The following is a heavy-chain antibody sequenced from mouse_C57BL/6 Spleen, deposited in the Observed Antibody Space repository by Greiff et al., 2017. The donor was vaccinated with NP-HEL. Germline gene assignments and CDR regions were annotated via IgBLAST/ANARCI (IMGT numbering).Heavy chain of an antibody. CDR3: ARSGDYGRDAY. CDR2: IYPRSGNT. CDR1: GYTFTSYG. D-gene: IGHD1-1*01. J-gene: IGHJ3*01. V-gene: IGHV1-81*01. Sequence: VQLQQSGAELARPGASVKLSCKASGYTFTSYGISWVKQRTGQGLEGIGEIYPRSGNTYYNEKFKGKATLTAAKSSSTAYMELRSLTSEDSAVYFCARSGDYGRDAYWGQGTRVTVSA.